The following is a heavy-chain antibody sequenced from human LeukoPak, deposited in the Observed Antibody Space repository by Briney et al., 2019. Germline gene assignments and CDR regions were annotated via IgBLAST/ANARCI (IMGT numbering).Heavy chain of an antibody. CDR1: GFTYSNYA. J-gene: IGHJ4*02. D-gene: IGHD3-10*01. Sequence: GGSLRLSFLASGFTYSNYAWYSLRQAPGKELEYVSAIGSSGISTYYADSVKGRFTLSRENSKNTLYLQMQRLRTEDTAVYYCVNPHSSGSYDYWGQGTLVTVSS. V-gene: IGHV3-64D*06. CDR2: IGSSGIST. CDR3: VNPHSSGSYDY.